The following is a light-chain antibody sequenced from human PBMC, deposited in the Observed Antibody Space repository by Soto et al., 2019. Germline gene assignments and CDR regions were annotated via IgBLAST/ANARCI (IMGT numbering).Light chain of an antibody. CDR3: HSYDISLSASV. CDR1: SSNIGAAYA. J-gene: IGLJ3*02. Sequence: QSVLTQPPSVSGAPGQRVTISCNGSSSNIGAAYAVHWYQQLPGTAPKLLIYGNSNRPSGVPDRFSGSKSGTSASLAITGLQAEDEADYYCHSYDISLSASVFGGGTKLTVL. V-gene: IGLV1-40*01. CDR2: GNS.